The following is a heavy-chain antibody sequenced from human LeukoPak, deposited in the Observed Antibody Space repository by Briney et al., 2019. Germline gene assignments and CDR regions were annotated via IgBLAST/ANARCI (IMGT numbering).Heavy chain of an antibody. CDR2: ITTSGGST. V-gene: IGHV1-46*01. CDR1: GYTFTSYY. Sequence: ASVKVSCKASGYTFTSYYMHWVRQAPGQGLEWMGIITTSGGSTNYAQNFQGRVTMTRDTSTSTVYMELTSLGSEDTAVYYCARVRTIAAVGPDFDYWGQGTLVTVSS. J-gene: IGHJ4*02. CDR3: ARVRTIAAVGPDFDY. D-gene: IGHD6-13*01.